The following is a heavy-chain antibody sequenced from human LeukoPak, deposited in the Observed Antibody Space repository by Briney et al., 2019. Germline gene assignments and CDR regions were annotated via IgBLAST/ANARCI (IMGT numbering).Heavy chain of an antibody. CDR1: GFTFSIYS. V-gene: IGHV3-21*01. CDR2: ISSTSTYI. J-gene: IGHJ6*03. D-gene: IGHD6-13*01. CDR3: ARVAAGAETHTLHYHYMDV. Sequence: GESLRLSCAASGFTFSIYSLTWVRQTPGKGLEWVSSISSTSTYIYYADSVKGRFTISRDNAQNSLYLQMNSLRAEDTAVYSCARVAAGAETHTLHYHYMDVWGKGTTVTVSS.